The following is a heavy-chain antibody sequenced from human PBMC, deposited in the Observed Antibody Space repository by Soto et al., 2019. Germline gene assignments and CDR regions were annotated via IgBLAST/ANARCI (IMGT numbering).Heavy chain of an antibody. CDR3: ATTTSSWYGGYFDY. D-gene: IGHD6-13*01. CDR2: IYTSGST. Sequence: SETLSLTCTVSGGSLSSYYWSWIRQPAGKGLEWIGRIYTSGSTNYNPSLKSRVTMSVDTSKNQFSLKLSPVTAADTAVYYCATTTSSWYGGYFDYWGQGTLVTVSS. J-gene: IGHJ4*02. CDR1: GGSLSSYY. V-gene: IGHV4-4*07.